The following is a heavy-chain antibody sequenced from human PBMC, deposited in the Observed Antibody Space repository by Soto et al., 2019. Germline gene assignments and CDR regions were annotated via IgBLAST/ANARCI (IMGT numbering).Heavy chain of an antibody. D-gene: IGHD3-10*01. Sequence: QVQLVESGGGVVQPGRSLRLSCAASGFSFSIYGMYWVRQAPGKGLQWVAAISYDGSERYYADSVKGRFTISRDNSNNTLYLQMNSLRAEDTAVYYCAKDAVSGSRRVPFNYYGMDVWGQGTTVTVSS. CDR3: AKDAVSGSRRVPFNYYGMDV. J-gene: IGHJ6*02. V-gene: IGHV3-30*18. CDR2: ISYDGSER. CDR1: GFSFSIYG.